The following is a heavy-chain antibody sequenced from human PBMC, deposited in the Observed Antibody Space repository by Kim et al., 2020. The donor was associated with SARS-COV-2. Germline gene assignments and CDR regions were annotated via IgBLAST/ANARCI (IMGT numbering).Heavy chain of an antibody. CDR3: ARGFYGSYDILTGYYPFDY. CDR2: IIPIFGTA. J-gene: IGHJ4*02. Sequence: SVKVSCKASGGTFSSYAISWVRQAPGQGLEWMGGIIPIFGTANYAQKFQGRVTITADESTSTAYMELSSLRSEDTAVYYCARGFYGSYDILTGYYPFDYWGQGTLVTVSS. CDR1: GGTFSSYA. V-gene: IGHV1-69*13. D-gene: IGHD3-9*01.